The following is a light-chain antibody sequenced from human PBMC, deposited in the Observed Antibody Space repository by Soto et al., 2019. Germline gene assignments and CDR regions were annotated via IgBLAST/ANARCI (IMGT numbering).Light chain of an antibody. CDR1: SSDVGGYNY. V-gene: IGLV2-14*01. Sequence: QSVLTQPASVSGSPGQSSTISCTGTSSDVGGYNYVSWYQQHPGKAPKLMIYDVSNRPSGVSNRFCGSKSGNTASLTISGLQAEDEADYYCSSYTSSSTLLYVFGTGTKLPVL. CDR2: DVS. J-gene: IGLJ1*01. CDR3: SSYTSSSTLLYV.